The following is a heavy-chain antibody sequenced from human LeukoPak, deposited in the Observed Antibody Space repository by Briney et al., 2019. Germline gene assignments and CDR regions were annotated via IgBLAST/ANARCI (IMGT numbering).Heavy chain of an antibody. D-gene: IGHD3-10*01. CDR2: ISSSSSYI. J-gene: IGHJ5*02. CDR1: GFTFSSYN. Sequence: GGSLRLSCAASGFTFSSYNMNWVRQAPGKGLEWVSSISSSSSYIFYADSVKGRFTISRDNAKNSLYLQMKSLRAEDTAVYYCARDVGPPDYYGSGSYFKFVPWGQGTLVTVSS. CDR3: ARDVGPPDYYGSGSYFKFVP. V-gene: IGHV3-21*01.